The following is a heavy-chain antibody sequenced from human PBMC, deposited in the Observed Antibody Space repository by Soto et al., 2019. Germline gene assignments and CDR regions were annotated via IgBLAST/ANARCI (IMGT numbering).Heavy chain of an antibody. D-gene: IGHD2-2*01. J-gene: IGHJ4*02. Sequence: QVQLVQSGAEVKKPGASVKVSCKASGYTFTSYGISWVRQAPGQGLEWMGWISAYNGNTNYAQKLQGRVTMTTGTYTSTAYMELRSLRSDDTAVYYCARDRCSSTSCYAGYYFDYWGQGTLVTVSS. CDR2: ISAYNGNT. V-gene: IGHV1-18*01. CDR1: GYTFTSYG. CDR3: ARDRCSSTSCYAGYYFDY.